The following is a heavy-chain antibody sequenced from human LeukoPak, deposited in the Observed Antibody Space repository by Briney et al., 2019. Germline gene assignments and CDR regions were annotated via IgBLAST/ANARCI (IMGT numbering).Heavy chain of an antibody. V-gene: IGHV4-4*07. CDR3: ARVGNFYYYYYMDV. Sequence: SETLSLTCAVSGGSISNYYWSWIRQPAGKGLEWIGRVYTIENTDYNPSLKSRVTISIDTSRNQFSLKLSPVTAADTAVYYCARVGNFYYYYYMDVWGKGTTVTVSS. D-gene: IGHD4-23*01. CDR2: VYTIENT. CDR1: GGSISNYY. J-gene: IGHJ6*03.